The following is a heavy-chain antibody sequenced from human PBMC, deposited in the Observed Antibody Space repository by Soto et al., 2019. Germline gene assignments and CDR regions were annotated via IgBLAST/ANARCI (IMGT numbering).Heavy chain of an antibody. CDR2: ISYDGSNK. J-gene: IGHJ6*02. CDR3: AREKSAAANPQNYYYYGMDV. CDR1: GFTFSSYA. V-gene: IGHV3-30-3*01. D-gene: IGHD2-15*01. Sequence: GGSLRLSCAASGFTFSSYAMHWVRQAPGKGLEWVAVISYDGSNKYYADSVKGRFTISRDNSKNTLYLQMNSLRAEDTAVYYCAREKSAAANPQNYYYYGMDVWGQGTTVTVSS.